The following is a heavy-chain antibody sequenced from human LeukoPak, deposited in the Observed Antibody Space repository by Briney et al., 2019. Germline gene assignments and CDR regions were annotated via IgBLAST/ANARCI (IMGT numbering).Heavy chain of an antibody. V-gene: IGHV3-74*01. CDR3: ARLGAQRTIDY. Sequence: GGSLRLSCAASGFTFSSHLMHWVRQAPGKGLVWVSRISSDGTYTNYADSVRGRFTISRDNSKNTLYLQMNSLRAEDTAVYYCARLGAQRTIDYWGQGTLVTVSS. CDR2: ISSDGTYT. CDR1: GFTFSSHL. J-gene: IGHJ4*02. D-gene: IGHD3-10*01.